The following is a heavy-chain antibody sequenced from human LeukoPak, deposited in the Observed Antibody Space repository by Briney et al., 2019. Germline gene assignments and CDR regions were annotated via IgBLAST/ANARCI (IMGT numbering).Heavy chain of an antibody. D-gene: IGHD3-22*01. Sequence: ASVKVSCKASGYTFTSYGISWVRQAPGQGLEWIGWIVVGSGNTNYAQKFQERVTITRDMSTSTAYMELSSLRSENTAVYYCAASPDYYDSSGYSYCFDYWGQGTLVTVSS. V-gene: IGHV1-58*02. CDR2: IVVGSGNT. CDR1: GYTFTSYG. J-gene: IGHJ4*02. CDR3: AASPDYYDSSGYSYCFDY.